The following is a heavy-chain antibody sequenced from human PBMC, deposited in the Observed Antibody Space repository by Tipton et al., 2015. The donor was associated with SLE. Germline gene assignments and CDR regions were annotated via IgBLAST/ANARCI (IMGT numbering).Heavy chain of an antibody. V-gene: IGHV4-59*01. D-gene: IGHD6-13*01. CDR3: AVLQPLVGFDP. Sequence: TLSLTCTVSGGSISSYYWSWIRQPPGKGLEWIGYIYYSGSTNYNPSLKSRVTISVDTSKNKFSLKLRSVSAADTAVYYCAVLQPLVGFDPWGQVTLVAVSS. J-gene: IGHJ5*02. CDR2: IYYSGST. CDR1: GGSISSYY.